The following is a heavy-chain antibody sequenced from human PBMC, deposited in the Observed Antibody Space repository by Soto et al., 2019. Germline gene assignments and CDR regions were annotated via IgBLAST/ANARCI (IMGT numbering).Heavy chain of an antibody. CDR3: VSERDCRGGSCYMNWFDS. CDR2: IRNRAFSYVT. J-gene: IGHJ5*01. CDR1: GSSDLY. V-gene: IGHV3-72*01. D-gene: IGHD2-15*01. Sequence: EVQLAESGGGLVRPGESLRLSCTASGSSDLYMDWLRQAPGKGLEWIGRIRNRAFSYVTNYAASLGGRFTISRDDSKNLLYLQMNSLKTEDTAMYYCVSERDCRGGSCYMNWFDSWGQGALVTVSS.